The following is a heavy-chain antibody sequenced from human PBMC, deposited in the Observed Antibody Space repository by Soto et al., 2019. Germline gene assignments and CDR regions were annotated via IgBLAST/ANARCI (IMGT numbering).Heavy chain of an antibody. Sequence: GGSLRLSCAASGFTVSSNYMSWVRQAPGKGLEWVSVIYSGGSTYYADSVKGRFTISRHNSKNTLYLQMNSLRAEDTAVYYCARSSGYSSGWYSADYYYMDVWGKGTKVTVSS. CDR1: GFTVSSNY. J-gene: IGHJ6*03. CDR2: IYSGGST. CDR3: ARSSGYSSGWYSADYYYMDV. V-gene: IGHV3-53*04. D-gene: IGHD6-19*01.